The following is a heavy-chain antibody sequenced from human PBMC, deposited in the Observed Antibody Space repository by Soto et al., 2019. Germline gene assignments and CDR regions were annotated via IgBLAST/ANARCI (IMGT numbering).Heavy chain of an antibody. V-gene: IGHV4-59*01. CDR3: ARGFLFNYMDV. CDR1: GGSISSYY. J-gene: IGHJ6*03. CDR2: IYYSGST. Sequence: SETLSLTCTVSGGSISSYYWNWIRQPPGKGLEWIGYIYYSGSTNYNPSLKSRVTISVDTSKNQFSLKLNSVTAADTAVYYCARGFLFNYMDVWGKGTTVTVSS.